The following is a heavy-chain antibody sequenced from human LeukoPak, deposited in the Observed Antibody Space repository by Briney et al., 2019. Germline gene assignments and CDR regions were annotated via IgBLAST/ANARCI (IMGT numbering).Heavy chain of an antibody. D-gene: IGHD4-11*01. Sequence: PGASVKVSCKASGYTFTSYGISWVRQAPGQGLEWMGWISDYNGNTNYAQKLQGRVTMTTDTSTSTAYMELRSLRSDDTAVYYCARDLYRHSLPVSWFDPWGQGTLVTVSS. J-gene: IGHJ5*02. CDR3: ARDLYRHSLPVSWFDP. V-gene: IGHV1-18*01. CDR1: GYTFTSYG. CDR2: ISDYNGNT.